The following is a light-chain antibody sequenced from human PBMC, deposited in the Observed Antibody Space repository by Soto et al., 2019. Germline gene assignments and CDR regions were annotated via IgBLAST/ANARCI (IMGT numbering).Light chain of an antibody. CDR3: CSYAGTNTFV. CDR1: SSDVGSYNL. CDR2: EGN. J-gene: IGLJ1*01. Sequence: QSVLTQPASVSGSPGQSITISCTGTSSDVGSYNLVSWYQQHPGKAPKLMIYEGNKRPSGVSNRFSGSKSANTASLTISGLQTEDDADYYCCSYAGTNTFVFGTGTKVTVL. V-gene: IGLV2-23*01.